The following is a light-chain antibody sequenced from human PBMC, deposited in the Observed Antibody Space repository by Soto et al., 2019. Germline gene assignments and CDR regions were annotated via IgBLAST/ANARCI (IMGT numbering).Light chain of an antibody. J-gene: IGLJ1*01. V-gene: IGLV2-23*02. CDR3: CSYAGSSTQV. Sequence: QSALTQPASVSGSPGQSITISCTGTSSDVGSYNLVSWYQQHPGKAPKLMIYEVSKRPSGVSNRFSGSKSGNTASLTISGLQAEDEAYYYCCSYAGSSTQVFGTGTKVTVL. CDR2: EVS. CDR1: SSDVGSYNL.